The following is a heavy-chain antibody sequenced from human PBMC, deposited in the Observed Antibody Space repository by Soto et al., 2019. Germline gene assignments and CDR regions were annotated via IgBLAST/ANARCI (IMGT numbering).Heavy chain of an antibody. CDR3: ARDLRGALDN. CDR1: GYTFNIYF. CDR2: INPSGDST. D-gene: IGHD1-26*01. V-gene: IGHV1-46*02. Sequence: QVHLLQSGAEVKRPGASVKVSCKASGYTFNIYFMHWVRQAPGQGLEWMGVINPSGDSTNSAQKFXXRVTMTRDTSTSTVYMELSNLRSEDTAIYYCARDLRGALDNWGQGTLVTVSS. J-gene: IGHJ4*02.